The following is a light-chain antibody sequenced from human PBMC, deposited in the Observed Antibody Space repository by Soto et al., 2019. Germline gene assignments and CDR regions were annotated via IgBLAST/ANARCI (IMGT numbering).Light chain of an antibody. V-gene: IGLV1-44*01. CDR2: RNN. Sequence: QPVLTQPPSASGTPGQWVTISCSGSSSNIGSDSVNWYQQLPGTAPKLLIYRNNQRPSGVPDRLSGSKSGTSASLAISGLQSEDEADYYCAAWDDSLNGVVFGGGTKLTVL. CDR3: AAWDDSLNGVV. J-gene: IGLJ2*01. CDR1: SSNIGSDS.